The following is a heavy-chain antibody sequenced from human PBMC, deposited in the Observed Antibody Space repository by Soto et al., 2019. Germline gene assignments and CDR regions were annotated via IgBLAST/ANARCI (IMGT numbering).Heavy chain of an antibody. V-gene: IGHV1-3*01. CDR1: GYTFTSYA. CDR2: INAGNGNT. J-gene: IGHJ4*02. D-gene: IGHD6-19*01. CDR3: ARDLGTAVAFDY. Sequence: QVQLVQSGAEVKKPGASVKVSCKASGYTFTSYAMHWVRQAPGQRLEWMGWINAGNGNTKYSQKFQGRVTITRDTSASTADMELSSLRSEDTAVYYCARDLGTAVAFDYWGQGTLVTVSS.